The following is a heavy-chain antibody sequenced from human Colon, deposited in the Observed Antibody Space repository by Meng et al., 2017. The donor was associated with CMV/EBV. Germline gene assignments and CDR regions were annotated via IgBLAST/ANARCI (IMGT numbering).Heavy chain of an antibody. CDR3: ARGFSPDNYNNWFDP. V-gene: IGHV4-39*07. CDR1: GGSISSSSYY. J-gene: IGHJ5*02. CDR2: INHSGNT. Sequence: SETLSLTCTVSGGSISSSSYYWGWIRQPPGKGLEWIGEINHSGNTNYNPSLKSRVTISSDTSKIQFSLKLSSVTAADTAVYYCARGFSPDNYNNWFDPWGQGTLVTVSS. D-gene: IGHD1-1*01.